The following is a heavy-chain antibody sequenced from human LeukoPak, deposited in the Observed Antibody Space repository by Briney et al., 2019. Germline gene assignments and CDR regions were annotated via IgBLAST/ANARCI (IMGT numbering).Heavy chain of an antibody. Sequence: GASVKVSCKASGGTFSSYAISWVRQAPGQGLEWMGRIILILGTANYAQKFQGRVTITADKSTSTAYMELSSLRSEDTAVYYCAREGPEDYDWGQGTLVTVSS. CDR2: IILILGTA. J-gene: IGHJ4*02. V-gene: IGHV1-69*04. CDR3: AREGPEDYD. CDR1: GGTFSSYA. D-gene: IGHD4/OR15-4a*01.